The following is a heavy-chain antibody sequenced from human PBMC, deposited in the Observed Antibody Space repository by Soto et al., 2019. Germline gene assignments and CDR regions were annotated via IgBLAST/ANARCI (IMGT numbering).Heavy chain of an antibody. D-gene: IGHD5-12*01. V-gene: IGHV1-18*01. J-gene: IGHJ4*02. Sequence: QVQLVQSGAEVKKPGASVKVSCKASGYTFTSYGISWVRQAPGQGLEWMGWISAYNGNTNYAQKLQGRVTMTTDTSPIKAYMELRSLRSDDTAVYYCARVVSLSLGRPDSGYPTDYWGQGTLVTVSS. CDR2: ISAYNGNT. CDR3: ARVVSLSLGRPDSGYPTDY. CDR1: GYTFTSYG.